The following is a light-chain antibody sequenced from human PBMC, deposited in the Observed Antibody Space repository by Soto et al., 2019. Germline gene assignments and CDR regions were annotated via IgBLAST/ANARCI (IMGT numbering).Light chain of an antibody. CDR2: EVT. V-gene: IGLV2-8*01. Sequence: LTPPPSASGSPGQSVTISCTGTSSDDGGYNYVSWYQQYPGRAPKLMIYEVTKRPSGVPDRFSGSKSGNTASLTVSGLQAEDEDDYYCSSYAASNNFYFVFGGGTKVTVL. J-gene: IGLJ3*02. CDR3: SSYAASNNFYFV. CDR1: SSDDGGYNY.